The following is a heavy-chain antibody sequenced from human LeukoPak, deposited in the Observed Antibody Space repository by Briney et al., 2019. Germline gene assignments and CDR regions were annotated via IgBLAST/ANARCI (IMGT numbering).Heavy chain of an antibody. D-gene: IGHD5-12*01. Sequence: SSETLSLTCTVSGGSISSYYWSWIRQPPGKGLEWIGYIYYSGSTNYNPSLKSRVTISVDTSKNQFSLKLSSVTAADTAVYYCARDRLRYLDYWGQGTLVTVSS. V-gene: IGHV4-59*01. CDR2: IYYSGST. CDR3: ARDRLRYLDY. J-gene: IGHJ4*02. CDR1: GGSISSYY.